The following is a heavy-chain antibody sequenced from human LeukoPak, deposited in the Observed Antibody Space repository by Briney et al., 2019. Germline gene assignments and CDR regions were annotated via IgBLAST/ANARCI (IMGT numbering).Heavy chain of an antibody. D-gene: IGHD4-17*01. V-gene: IGHV4-38-2*02. Sequence: SETLSLTCTVSGYSISSGYYWGWIRPPPGKGLEWIGSIYHSGSTYYNPSLKSRVTISVDTSKNQFSLKLSSVTAADTAVYYCARGRDYGDYVGDYWGQGTLVTVSS. CDR1: GYSISSGYY. J-gene: IGHJ4*02. CDR3: ARGRDYGDYVGDY. CDR2: IYHSGST.